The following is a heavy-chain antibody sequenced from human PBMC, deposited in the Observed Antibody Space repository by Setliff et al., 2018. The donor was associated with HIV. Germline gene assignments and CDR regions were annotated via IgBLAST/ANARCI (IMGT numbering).Heavy chain of an antibody. D-gene: IGHD4-17*01. CDR3: AKDRGDYDPRRYDA. Sequence: QSGGSLRLSCAASGFTFSTYAMSWVRQAPGKGLEWVSGISGSGGRTYYADSVRGRFTISRDNSKDTLYLQMHSLRAEDTAIYFCAKDRGDYDPRRYDAWGQGSLVTVSS. CDR1: GFTFSTYA. CDR2: ISGSGGRT. V-gene: IGHV3-23*01. J-gene: IGHJ5*02.